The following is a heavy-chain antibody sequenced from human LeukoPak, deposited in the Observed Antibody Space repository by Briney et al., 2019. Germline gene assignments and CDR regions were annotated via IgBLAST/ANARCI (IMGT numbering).Heavy chain of an antibody. V-gene: IGHV3-11*01. CDR1: RFTFSDYY. D-gene: IGHD6-19*01. CDR3: ARSRQRGGIAVAGTFGY. Sequence: PGGSLRLSCAASRFTFSDYYMSWIRQAPGKGLEWVSYISSSGSTIYYADSVKGRFTISRDNAKNSLYLQMNSLRAEDTAVYYCARSRQRGGIAVAGTFGYWGQGTLVTVSS. J-gene: IGHJ4*02. CDR2: ISSSGSTI.